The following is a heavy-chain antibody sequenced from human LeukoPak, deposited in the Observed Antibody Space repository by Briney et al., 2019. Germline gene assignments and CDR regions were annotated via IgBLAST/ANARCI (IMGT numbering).Heavy chain of an antibody. CDR2: IYYSGST. Sequence: SETLSLTCTVSGGSISSYYWSWIRQPPGKGLEWIGYIYYSGSTNYNPSLKSRVTISVDTSKNQFSLKLSSVTAADTAVYYCARGGNSWYADYWGQGTLVTVSS. CDR3: ARGGNSWYADY. D-gene: IGHD6-13*01. V-gene: IGHV4-59*01. CDR1: GGSISSYY. J-gene: IGHJ4*02.